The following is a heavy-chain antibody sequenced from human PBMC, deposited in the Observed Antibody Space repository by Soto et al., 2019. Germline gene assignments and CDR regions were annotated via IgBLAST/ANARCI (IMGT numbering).Heavy chain of an antibody. CDR3: ASLDGYSSPIMSFDYYYYGMDV. CDR1: GFTFSSYA. CDR2: ISGSGGST. V-gene: IGHV3-23*01. Sequence: GGSLRLSCAASGFTFSSYAMSWVRQAPGKGLEWVSAISGSGGSTYYEDSVKGRFTIARDNYKNTLYLQMNSLRAEDTAVYYCASLDGYSSPIMSFDYYYYGMDVWGQGTTVTVSS. J-gene: IGHJ6*02. D-gene: IGHD6-13*01.